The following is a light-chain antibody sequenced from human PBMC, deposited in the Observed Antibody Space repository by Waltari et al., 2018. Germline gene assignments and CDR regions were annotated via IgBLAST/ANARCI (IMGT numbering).Light chain of an antibody. CDR2: EVS. Sequence: QSALTQPPSASGSPGQSVTISCTGTSSDVGGYNYAPWYQQHPGKAPKLMIYEVSKRPPGVPDRFSGSKSGNTASLTVSGLQAEDEADYYCSSYAGSNNLIFGGGTKLTVL. V-gene: IGLV2-8*01. CDR1: SSDVGGYNY. CDR3: SSYAGSNNLI. J-gene: IGLJ2*01.